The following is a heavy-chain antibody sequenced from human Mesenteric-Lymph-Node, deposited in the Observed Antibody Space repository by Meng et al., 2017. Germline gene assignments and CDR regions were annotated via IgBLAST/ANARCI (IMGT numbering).Heavy chain of an antibody. J-gene: IGHJ6*02. CDR1: GYTFTSYA. V-gene: IGHV1-3*01. Sequence: GGSLRLSCAASGYTFTSYAMHWVRQAPGQRLEWMGWINAGNGNTKYSQKFQGRVTITRNTSISTAYMELSSLRSEDTAVYYCARVIVGAISYYYYGMDVWGQGTTVTVSS. CDR3: ARVIVGAISYYYYGMDV. CDR2: INAGNGNT. D-gene: IGHD1-26*01.